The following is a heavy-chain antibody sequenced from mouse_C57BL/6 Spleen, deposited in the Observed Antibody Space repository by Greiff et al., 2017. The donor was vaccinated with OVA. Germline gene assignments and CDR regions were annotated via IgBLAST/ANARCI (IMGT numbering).Heavy chain of an antibody. Sequence: EVMLVESGGGLVQPKGSLKLSCAASGFTFNTYAMHWVRQAPGRGLEWVARIRSKSSNYATYYADSVKDRFTISRDDSQSMLYLQMNNLKTEDTAMYYCVREGAYYSNYEYFDVWGTGTTVTVSS. D-gene: IGHD2-5*01. CDR3: VREGAYYSNYEYFDV. J-gene: IGHJ1*03. CDR1: GFTFNTYA. CDR2: IRSKSSNYAT. V-gene: IGHV10-3*01.